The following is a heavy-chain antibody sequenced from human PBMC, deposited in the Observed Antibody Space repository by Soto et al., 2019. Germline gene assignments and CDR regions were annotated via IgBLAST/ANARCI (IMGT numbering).Heavy chain of an antibody. J-gene: IGHJ4*02. CDR3: ARVDVGAAERNFDY. V-gene: IGHV1-69*12. D-gene: IGHD1-26*01. CDR2: IIPIFGTA. Sequence: VKLVKSGAGVRKPGSWGRFSGKASGGTFSSYAISWGRQAPGKGLEWMGGIIPIFGTANYAQKFQGRVTITADESTSTAYMELSSLRSEDTAVYYCARVDVGAAERNFDYWGQGTLVTVSS. CDR1: GGTFSSYA.